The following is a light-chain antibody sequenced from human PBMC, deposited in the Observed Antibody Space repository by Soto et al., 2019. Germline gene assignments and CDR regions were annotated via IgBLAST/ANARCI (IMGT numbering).Light chain of an antibody. CDR2: AAS. CDR3: QQSYNSPQT. Sequence: IQMTQCPSSLSASVGYEGNITCRASQTIMTYLNWYQLKPGKPPRLLIYAASSLQSGVPSRFSGSGSGTDFTLTISSLQPEDFATYSCQQSYNSPQTFGRGTKVDI. CDR1: QTIMTY. V-gene: IGKV1-39*01. J-gene: IGKJ1*01.